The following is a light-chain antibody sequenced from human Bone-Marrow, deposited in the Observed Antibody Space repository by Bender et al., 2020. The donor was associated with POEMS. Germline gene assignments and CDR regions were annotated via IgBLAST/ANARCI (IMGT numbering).Light chain of an antibody. V-gene: IGLV3-27*01. CDR1: ILAKMY. CDR3: YSATDTPV. Sequence: SYELTQPSSVSVSPGQTARISCSGEILAKMYARWFQQKPGQAPLLVIYKDNERPSGIPARFSGSSSGTTVTLTISGAQVEDEADYYCYSATDTPVFGGGTKLTVL. CDR2: KDN. J-gene: IGLJ2*01.